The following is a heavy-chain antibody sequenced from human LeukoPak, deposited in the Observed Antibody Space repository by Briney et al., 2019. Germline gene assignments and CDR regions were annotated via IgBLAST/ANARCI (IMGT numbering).Heavy chain of an antibody. CDR3: ARDRGDDYGDYNWFDP. CDR1: GLTFSSYS. Sequence: GGSLRLSCAASGLTFSSYSMNWVRQAPGKGLEWVSSISSSSSYIYYADSVKGRFTISRDNAKNSLYLQMNSLRAEDTAVYYCARDRGDDYGDYNWFDPWGQGTLVTVSS. D-gene: IGHD4-17*01. V-gene: IGHV3-21*01. J-gene: IGHJ5*02. CDR2: ISSSSSYI.